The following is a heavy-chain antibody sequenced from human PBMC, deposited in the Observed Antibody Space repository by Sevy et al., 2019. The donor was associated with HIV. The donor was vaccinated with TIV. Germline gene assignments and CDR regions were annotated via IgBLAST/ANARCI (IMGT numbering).Heavy chain of an antibody. V-gene: IGHV4-34*01. CDR2: INHSGST. CDR1: GGSFSGYY. Sequence: SETLSLTCAVYGGSFSGYYWSWIRQPPGKGLEWIGEINHSGSTNYNPSLKSRVTISVDTSKNQFSLKLSSVTAADTAVYYCARAARGDTDYYYGMDVWGQWTTVTVSS. J-gene: IGHJ6*02. D-gene: IGHD2-21*01. CDR3: ARAARGDTDYYYGMDV.